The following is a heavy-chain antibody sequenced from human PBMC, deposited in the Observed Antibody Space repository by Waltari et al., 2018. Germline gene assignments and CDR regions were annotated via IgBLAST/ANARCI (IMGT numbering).Heavy chain of an antibody. CDR3: ARVDPTTGYYYYYMDV. CDR2: SIPILGIA. Sequence: QVQLVQSGAEVKKPGSSVKVSCKASGGTFSSYAISWVRQAPGQGLEWMGGSIPILGIANDAQKYQGRVTITADKSTSTAYMELSSLRSEDTAVYYCARVDPTTGYYYYYMDVWGKGTTVTVSS. J-gene: IGHJ6*03. CDR1: GGTFSSYA. V-gene: IGHV1-69*10. D-gene: IGHD3-10*01.